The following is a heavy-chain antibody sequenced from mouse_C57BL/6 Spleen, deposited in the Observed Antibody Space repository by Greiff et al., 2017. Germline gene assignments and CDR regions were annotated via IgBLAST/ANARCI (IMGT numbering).Heavy chain of an antibody. CDR1: GFTFSDYY. Sequence: EVHLVESEGGLVQPGSSMKLSCTASGFTFSDYYMAWVRQVPEKGLEWVANINYDGSSTYYLDSLKGRFFISIDNAKNIRYLQMSSLESEDTATYYCARDDYDWYFDDWGTGTTVTVSS. D-gene: IGHD2-4*01. V-gene: IGHV5-16*01. CDR3: ARDDYDWYFDD. CDR2: INYDGSST. J-gene: IGHJ1*03.